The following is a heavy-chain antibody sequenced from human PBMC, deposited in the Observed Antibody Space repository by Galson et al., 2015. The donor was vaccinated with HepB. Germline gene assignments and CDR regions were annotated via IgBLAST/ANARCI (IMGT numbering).Heavy chain of an antibody. CDR1: GFSLSTSGMC. CDR3: ARSLAIRPKEYYFDY. Sequence: PALVKPTQTLTLTCTFSGFSLSTSGMCVSWIRQPPGKALEWLARIDWDDDKYYSTSLKTRLTISKDTSKNQVVLTMTNMDPVDTATYYCARSLAIRPKEYYFDYWGQGTLVTVSS. V-gene: IGHV2-70*11. CDR2: IDWDDDK. J-gene: IGHJ4*02. D-gene: IGHD4-17*01.